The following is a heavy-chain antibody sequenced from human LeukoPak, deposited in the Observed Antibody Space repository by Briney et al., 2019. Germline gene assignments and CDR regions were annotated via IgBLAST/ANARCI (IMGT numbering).Heavy chain of an antibody. CDR3: ARGFVGGTWYSVQGYFDY. V-gene: IGHV1-18*01. CDR1: GYTFPNYG. D-gene: IGHD2-15*01. Sequence: GASVKVSCKASGYTFPNYGVNWVRQAPGQGLEWMGWISAYHGNTNYAPKFRDRVTMTTDTSTNTAYMELRSLTSDDTALYYCARGFVGGTWYSVQGYFDYWGQGTLVTVSS. J-gene: IGHJ4*02. CDR2: ISAYHGNT.